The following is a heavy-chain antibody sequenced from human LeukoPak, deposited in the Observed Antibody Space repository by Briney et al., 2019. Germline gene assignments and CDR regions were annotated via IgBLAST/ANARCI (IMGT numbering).Heavy chain of an antibody. Sequence: SVTVSCTASGGTFSSYAISWVRQAPGQGLEWMGGIIPIFGTANYAQKFQGRVTITADESTSTAYMELSSLRSEDTAVYYCARDQVSVDIVVVPGNDYYGMDVWGQGTTVTVSS. CDR1: GGTFSSYA. J-gene: IGHJ6*02. V-gene: IGHV1-69*13. D-gene: IGHD2-2*01. CDR3: ARDQVSVDIVVVPGNDYYGMDV. CDR2: IIPIFGTA.